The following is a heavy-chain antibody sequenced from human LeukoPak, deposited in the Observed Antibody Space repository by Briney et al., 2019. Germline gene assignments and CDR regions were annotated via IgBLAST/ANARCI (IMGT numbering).Heavy chain of an antibody. CDR2: IYNDDDT. J-gene: IGHJ6*03. D-gene: IGHD3-10*01. CDR3: ARDPGTMVPGSRRGYDGYYYMDV. Sequence: GGSLRLSCAASGFTVSRYSMSWVRQAPGKGLEWVSLIYNDDDTYYGDSVKGRFTISRDNSKNTLYLQMNNLRAEDTAVYYCARDPGTMVPGSRRGYDGYYYMDVWGKGTTVTISS. CDR1: GFTVSRYS. V-gene: IGHV3-53*01.